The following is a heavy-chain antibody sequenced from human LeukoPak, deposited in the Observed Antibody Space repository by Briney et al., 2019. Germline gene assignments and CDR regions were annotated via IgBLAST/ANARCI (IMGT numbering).Heavy chain of an antibody. Sequence: GGSLRLSCAASGFTFSSYSMNWVRQAPGKGLEWVSDSVKGRFTISRDNAKNSLYLQMNSLRAEDTAVYYCARDQTKWEPLRRRDYYYMDVWGKGTTVTVSS. CDR3: ARDQTKWEPLRRRDYYYMDV. D-gene: IGHD1-26*01. CDR1: GFTFSSYS. J-gene: IGHJ6*03. V-gene: IGHV3-48*01.